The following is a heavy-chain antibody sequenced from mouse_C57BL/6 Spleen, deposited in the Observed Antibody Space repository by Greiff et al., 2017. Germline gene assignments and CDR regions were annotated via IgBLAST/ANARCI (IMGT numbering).Heavy chain of an antibody. V-gene: IGHV1-53*01. CDR2: INPSNGGT. CDR1: GYTFTSYW. CDR3: ALSTVVTYGYFDV. D-gene: IGHD1-1*01. J-gene: IGHJ1*03. Sequence: VQLQQPGTELVKPGASVKLSCKASGYTFTSYWMHWVKQRPGQGLEWIGNINPSNGGTNYNEKFKSKATLTVDKSSSTAYMQLRSLTSEDSAVDYCALSTVVTYGYFDVWGTGTTVTVSS.